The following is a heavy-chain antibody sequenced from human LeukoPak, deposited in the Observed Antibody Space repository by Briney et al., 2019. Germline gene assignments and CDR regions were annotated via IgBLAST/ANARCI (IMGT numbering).Heavy chain of an antibody. J-gene: IGHJ1*01. V-gene: IGHV1-69-2*01. D-gene: IGHD6-13*01. CDR2: VDPEDGET. Sequence: ASVKVSCKVSGYTFTDYYMHWVQQAPGKGLELMGLVDPEDGETIYGEKFQGRVTITADTSTGTAYMELSSLRSEDTAVYYCATGRQQLEYGEYFQHWGQGTLVTVSS. CDR1: GYTFTDYY. CDR3: ATGRQQLEYGEYFQH.